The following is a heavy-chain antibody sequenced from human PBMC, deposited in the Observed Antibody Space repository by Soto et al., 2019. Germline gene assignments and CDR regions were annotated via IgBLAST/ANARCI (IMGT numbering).Heavy chain of an antibody. CDR2: ISYDGSNK. CDR1: GFTFSSYG. CDR3: AKTELKGYNWNYYVY. D-gene: IGHD1-20*01. Sequence: GGSLRLSCAASGFTFSSYGMHWVRQAPGKGLEWVAVISYDGSNKYYADSVKGRFTISRDNSKNTLYLQMNSLRAEDTAVYYCAKTELKGYNWNYYVYWGQGTLVTVSS. V-gene: IGHV3-30*18. J-gene: IGHJ4*02.